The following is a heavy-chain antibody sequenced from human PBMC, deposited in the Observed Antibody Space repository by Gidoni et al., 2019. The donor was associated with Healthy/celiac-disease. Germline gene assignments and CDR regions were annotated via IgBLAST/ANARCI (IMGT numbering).Heavy chain of an antibody. J-gene: IGHJ4*02. Sequence: QVQLQQWGAGLLTPSETLSLTCAVYGGSFSGYYWSWIRQPPGKGLEWIGEINHSGSTNYNPSLKSRVTISVDTSKNQFSLKLSSVTAADTAVYYCARGRAGDYYDSSGYYSDFDYWGQGTLVTVSS. V-gene: IGHV4-34*01. CDR1: GGSFSGYY. CDR3: ARGRAGDYYDSSGYYSDFDY. D-gene: IGHD3-22*01. CDR2: INHSGST.